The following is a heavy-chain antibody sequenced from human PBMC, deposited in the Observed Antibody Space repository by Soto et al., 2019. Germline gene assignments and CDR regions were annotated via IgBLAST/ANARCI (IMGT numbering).Heavy chain of an antibody. Sequence: ASVKVSCKASGFSLSDDGINWMRQAPGQGLDWVGWISPYIDNTNYAQKFQDRVTMTTDTSTSTAYMELRSLRSDDTAVYYCARDLRYSSGWYGAPSYAFDIWGQGTMVTVSS. CDR3: ARDLRYSSGWYGAPSYAFDI. CDR2: ISPYIDNT. D-gene: IGHD6-19*01. CDR1: GFSLSDDG. V-gene: IGHV1-18*01. J-gene: IGHJ3*02.